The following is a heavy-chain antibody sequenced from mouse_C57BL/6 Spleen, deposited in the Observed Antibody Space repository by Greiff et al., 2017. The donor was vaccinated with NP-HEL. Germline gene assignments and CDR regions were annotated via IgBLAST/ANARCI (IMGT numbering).Heavy chain of an antibody. CDR1: GYTFTSYW. CDR2: IDPSDSYT. CDR3: ASKYDYDWFDY. Sequence: QVQLQQPGAELVMPGASVKLSCKASGYTFTSYWMHWVKQRPGQGLEWIGEIDPSDSYTNYNQKFKGKSTLTVDKSSSTAYMQLSSLTSEDSAVYYCASKYDYDWFDYWGQGTTLTVSS. V-gene: IGHV1-69*01. D-gene: IGHD2-4*01. J-gene: IGHJ2*01.